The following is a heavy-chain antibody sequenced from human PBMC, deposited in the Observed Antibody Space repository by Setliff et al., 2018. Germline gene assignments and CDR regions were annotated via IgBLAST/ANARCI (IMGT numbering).Heavy chain of an antibody. CDR1: GFTFSSLW. Sequence: LRLSCAASGFTFSSLWMAWVRQAPGKGLEWVANINQGGGEQFYVDSVRGRFIISRDNAKNSLYLHMSSLRADDTAVYYCSRDVYDFRTGRADPWGQGTLVTVS. D-gene: IGHD3-3*01. J-gene: IGHJ5*02. CDR2: INQGGGEQ. CDR3: SRDVYDFRTGRADP. V-gene: IGHV3-7*01.